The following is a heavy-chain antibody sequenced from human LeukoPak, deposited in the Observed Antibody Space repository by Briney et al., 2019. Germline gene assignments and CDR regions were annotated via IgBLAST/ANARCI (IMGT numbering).Heavy chain of an antibody. Sequence: SETLSLTCTVSGGSISGYYWSWIRQPPGKGLEWIGYIYYSGSTSYNASLKSRVTISVDTSKNQFSLKLSSVTAADTAVYYCARHSGYDAFDYWGQGTLVTVSS. CDR2: IYYSGST. CDR3: ARHSGYDAFDY. D-gene: IGHD5-12*01. V-gene: IGHV4-59*08. CDR1: GGSISGYY. J-gene: IGHJ4*02.